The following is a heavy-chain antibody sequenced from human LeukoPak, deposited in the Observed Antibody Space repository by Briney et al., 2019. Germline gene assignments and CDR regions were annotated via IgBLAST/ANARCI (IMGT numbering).Heavy chain of an antibody. CDR2: INHSGST. D-gene: IGHD3-16*02. CDR1: GGSFSGHY. Sequence: SETLSFTCAVYGGSFSGHYWSWIRQPPGKGLEWIGEINHSGSTNYNPSLKSRVTISVDTSKNQFSLKLSSVTAADTAVYYCASLYDYVWGSYRYKFDYWGQGTLVTVSS. V-gene: IGHV4-34*01. CDR3: ASLYDYVWGSYRYKFDY. J-gene: IGHJ4*02.